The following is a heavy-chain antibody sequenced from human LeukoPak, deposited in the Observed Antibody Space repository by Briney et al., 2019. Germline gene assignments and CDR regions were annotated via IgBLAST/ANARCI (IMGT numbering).Heavy chain of an antibody. D-gene: IGHD5-18*01. CDR2: IYYSGST. J-gene: IGHJ4*02. CDR1: GGSISSYY. Sequence: SETLSLTCTVSGGSISSYYWSWIRQPPGKGLEWIGYIYYSGSTNYNPSLKSRVTISVDTSKNQFSLKLSSVTAADTAVYYCARAGYSYGYFFDYWGQGTLVTVFS. CDR3: ARAGYSYGYFFDY. V-gene: IGHV4-59*01.